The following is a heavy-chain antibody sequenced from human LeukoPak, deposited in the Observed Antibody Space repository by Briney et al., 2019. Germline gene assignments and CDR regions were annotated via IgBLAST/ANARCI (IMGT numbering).Heavy chain of an antibody. J-gene: IGHJ4*02. CDR1: GGSISSYY. CDR2: IYYSGST. CDR3: ARDDFFDY. D-gene: IGHD3-3*01. V-gene: IGHV4-59*01. Sequence: SETLSLTCTVSGGSISSYYWSWIRQPPGKGLEWIGYIYYSGSTNYNPSLKSRVTISVDTSKNQFSLKLSSVTAADTAVYYCARDDFFDYWGQGTLVTVSS.